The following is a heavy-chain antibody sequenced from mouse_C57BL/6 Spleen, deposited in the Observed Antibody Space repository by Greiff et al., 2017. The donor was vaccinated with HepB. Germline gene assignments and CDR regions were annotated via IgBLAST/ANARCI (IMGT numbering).Heavy chain of an antibody. CDR2: INPYNGGT. D-gene: IGHD2-5*01. CDR1: GYTFTDYY. V-gene: IGHV1-19*01. J-gene: IGHJ2*01. CDR3: ARPAYYSNYGGNY. Sequence: VQLQQSGPVLVKPGASVKMSCKASGYTFTDYYMNWVKQSHGKSLEWIGVINPYNGGTSYNQKFKGKATLTVDKSSSTAYMELNSLTSEDSAVYYCARPAYYSNYGGNYWGQGTTLTVSS.